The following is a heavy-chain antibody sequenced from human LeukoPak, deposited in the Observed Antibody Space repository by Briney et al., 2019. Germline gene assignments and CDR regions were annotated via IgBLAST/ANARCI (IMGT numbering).Heavy chain of an antibody. Sequence: GASVKVSCKASGYTFTTYGFSWVRQAPGQGLEWMGWISSYNGGADYAQKLQGRVTMTTDTSTSTTYMELRSLRSDDTAVYYCARQEKQTTAIDYWGQGTLVTVSS. J-gene: IGHJ4*02. CDR2: ISSYNGGA. D-gene: IGHD4-17*01. V-gene: IGHV1-18*01. CDR1: GYTFTTYG. CDR3: ARQEKQTTAIDY.